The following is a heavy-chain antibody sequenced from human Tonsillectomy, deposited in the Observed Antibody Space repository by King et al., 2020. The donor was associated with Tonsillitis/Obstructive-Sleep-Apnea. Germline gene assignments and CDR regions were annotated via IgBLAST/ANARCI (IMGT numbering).Heavy chain of an antibody. J-gene: IGHJ4*02. V-gene: IGHV3-11*05. D-gene: IGHD2-2*01. Sequence: VQLVESGGGLVKPGGSLRLSCAASGFTFSDYYMSWIRQAPGKGLEWVSYISSSSSYTNYADSVKGRFTISRDNAKNSLYLQMNSLRAEDTAVYYCAGGIVVVPAAIRYFDYWGQGTLVTVSS. CDR3: AGGIVVVPAAIRYFDY. CDR2: ISSSSSYT. CDR1: GFTFSDYY.